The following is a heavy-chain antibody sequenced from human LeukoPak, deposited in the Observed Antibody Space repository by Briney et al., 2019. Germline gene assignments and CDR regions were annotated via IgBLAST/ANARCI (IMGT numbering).Heavy chain of an antibody. CDR1: GFMFSSNW. J-gene: IGHJ4*02. CDR2: LYTGDTT. V-gene: IGHV3-53*01. D-gene: IGHD3-22*01. Sequence: GGSLRLSCAASGFMFSSNWMSWVRQAPGKGLEWVSVLYTGDTTYYADSVKGRFTISRDNPRNTLYLQMNSLRAEDTAVYYCARDPYIGYYRDWGQGTLVTVSS. CDR3: ARDPYIGYYRD.